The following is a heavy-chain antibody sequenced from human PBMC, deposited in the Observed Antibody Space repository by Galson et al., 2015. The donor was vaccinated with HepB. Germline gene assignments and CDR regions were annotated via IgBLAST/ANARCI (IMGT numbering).Heavy chain of an antibody. CDR2: INPSGGST. CDR3: ARGDIVVVPAAHFDY. D-gene: IGHD2-2*01. Sequence: SVKVSCKASGYTFTSYYMHWVRQAPGHGLEWMGIINPSGGSTSYAQKFQGRVTMTRDTSTSTVYMELSSLRPEDTAVYYCARGDIVVVPAAHFDYWGQGTLVTVSS. V-gene: IGHV1-46*01. J-gene: IGHJ4*02. CDR1: GYTFTSYY.